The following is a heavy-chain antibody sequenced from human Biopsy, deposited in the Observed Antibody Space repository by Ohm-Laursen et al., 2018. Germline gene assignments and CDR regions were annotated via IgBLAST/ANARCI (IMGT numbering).Heavy chain of an antibody. J-gene: IGHJ6*02. V-gene: IGHV3-9*01. CDR2: ISWHSGSR. CDR1: GFTFDDYA. D-gene: IGHD1-1*01. CDR3: AKDVRVKVQLDGMDV. Sequence: SSLRLSCAASGFTFDDYAMHWVRQAPGKGLEWVSGISWHSGSRGYADSVKGRFTISRDNAKKLLYLQMNSLRAEDTALYYCAKDVRVKVQLDGMDVWGQGTTATVSS.